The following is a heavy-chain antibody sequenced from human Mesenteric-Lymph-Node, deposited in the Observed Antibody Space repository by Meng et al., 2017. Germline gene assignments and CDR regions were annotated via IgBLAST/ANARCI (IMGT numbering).Heavy chain of an antibody. J-gene: IGHJ6*02. CDR2: ISSSSSYI. D-gene: IGHD3-22*01. CDR1: GFTFSSYS. Sequence: GESLKISCAASGFTFSSYSMNWVRQAPGKGLEWVSSISSSSSYIYYADSVKGRFTISRDNAKNSLYLQMNSLRAEDTAVYYCARDLVSGYYWGQGTTVTVSS. V-gene: IGHV3-21*01. CDR3: ARDLVSGYY.